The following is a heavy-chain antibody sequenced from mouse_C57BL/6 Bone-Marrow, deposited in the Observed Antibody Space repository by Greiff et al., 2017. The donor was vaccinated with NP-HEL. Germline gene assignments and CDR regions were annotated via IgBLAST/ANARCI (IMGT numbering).Heavy chain of an antibody. CDR2: ISYDGSN. J-gene: IGHJ4*01. Sequence: EVKLQESGPGLVKPSQSLSLTCSVTGYSITSGYYWNWIRQFPGNKLEWMGYISYDGSNNYNPSLKNRISITRDTSKNQFFLKLNSVTTEDTATYYCARAIYDYDGYYYAMDYWGQGTSVTVSS. CDR1: GYSITSGYY. D-gene: IGHD2-4*01. CDR3: ARAIYDYDGYYYAMDY. V-gene: IGHV3-6*01.